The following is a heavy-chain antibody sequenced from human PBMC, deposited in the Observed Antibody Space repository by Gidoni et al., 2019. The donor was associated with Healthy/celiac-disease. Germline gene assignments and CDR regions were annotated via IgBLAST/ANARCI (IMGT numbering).Heavy chain of an antibody. CDR2: IYYSGST. J-gene: IGHJ3*02. V-gene: IGHV4-59*08. Sequence: QVHLQESGPGLVKPSETLSLTCPVSGGSISSYYWSWIRQPPGKGLEWIGYIYYSGSTNYHPSLKSRVTISLDTSKNQFSLKLSSVTAADTAVYYCARQLVEGAFDIWGQGTMVTVSS. CDR1: GGSISSYY. CDR3: ARQLVEGAFDI. D-gene: IGHD6-6*01.